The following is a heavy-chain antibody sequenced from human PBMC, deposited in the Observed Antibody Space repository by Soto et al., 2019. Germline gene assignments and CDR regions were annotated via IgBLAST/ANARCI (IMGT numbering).Heavy chain of an antibody. CDR2: VSAHTGDS. J-gene: IGHJ4*02. D-gene: IGHD4-17*01. Sequence: QVQLVHSGAAVKKPGASVKVSCKASGYPFGGYAIGWVRQAPGQGLEWMGWVSAHTGDSGYAQRFQGRVTLTTETSTSTAYMELRGLRSDDTAVYYCARPSTSYGDYGWSLAYWGQGTLVTVSS. CDR3: ARPSTSYGDYGWSLAY. V-gene: IGHV1-18*01. CDR1: GYPFGGYA.